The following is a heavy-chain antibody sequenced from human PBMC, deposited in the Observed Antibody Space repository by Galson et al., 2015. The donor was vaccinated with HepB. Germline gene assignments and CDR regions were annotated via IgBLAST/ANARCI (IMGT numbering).Heavy chain of an antibody. V-gene: IGHV3-11*01. CDR1: GFNFSDYY. D-gene: IGHD3-3*01. CDR2: ISSSGSTI. J-gene: IGHJ6*02. CDR3: ARTDYDFWSGYYYPDYYYGMDV. Sequence: SLRLSCAASGFNFSDYYMSWIRQAPGKGLEWVSYISSSGSTIYYADSVKGRFTISRDNAKNSLYLQMNSLRAEDTAVYYCARTDYDFWSGYYYPDYYYGMDVWGQGTTVTVSS.